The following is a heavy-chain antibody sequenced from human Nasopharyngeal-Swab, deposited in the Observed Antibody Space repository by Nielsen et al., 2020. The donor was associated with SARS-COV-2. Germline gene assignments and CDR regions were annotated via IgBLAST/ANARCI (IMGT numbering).Heavy chain of an antibody. Sequence: SETLSLTCVVFWGTPNGFHWEVIRQTPGKGLEWIGEINDRGSGNYNPSLRSRVTISAGTSNIQFSLKLNSVTAADTAVYYCARGQDAYYYMDVWGEGTTVTVSS. D-gene: IGHD2-15*01. CDR1: WGTPNGFH. CDR2: INDRGSG. J-gene: IGHJ6*03. CDR3: ARGQDAYYYMDV. V-gene: IGHV4-34*01.